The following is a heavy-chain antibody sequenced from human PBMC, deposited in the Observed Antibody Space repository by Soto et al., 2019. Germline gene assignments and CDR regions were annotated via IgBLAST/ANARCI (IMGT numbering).Heavy chain of an antibody. CDR1: GYTFTAYY. D-gene: IGHD3-16*01. V-gene: IGHV1-2*04. CDR2: INPNTGGT. Sequence: QVQLVQSGAEVKKPGASVTVSCKASGYTFTAYYLHWVRQAPGQGLEWMGWINPNTGGTNYAQKFQGWVTMTRDTSISTAYMELSRLKSDDTAVYYCARGPPYYGYLWGTKGMDVWGQGTTVTVSS. CDR3: ARGPPYYGYLWGTKGMDV. J-gene: IGHJ6*02.